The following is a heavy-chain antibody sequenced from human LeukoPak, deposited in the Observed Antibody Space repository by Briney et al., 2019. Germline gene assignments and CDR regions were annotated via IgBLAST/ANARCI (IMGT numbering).Heavy chain of an antibody. J-gene: IGHJ3*02. Sequence: SETLSLTCTVSGGSISSYYWSRIRQPPGKGLEWIGYIYYSGTTNYNPSLKSRVTISVDTSKNQFSLKLSSVTAADTAVYYCAGLPQLSRDGYIADSFDIWGQGTMVTVSS. CDR1: GGSISSYY. V-gene: IGHV4-59*01. D-gene: IGHD5-24*01. CDR2: IYYSGTT. CDR3: AGLPQLSRDGYIADSFDI.